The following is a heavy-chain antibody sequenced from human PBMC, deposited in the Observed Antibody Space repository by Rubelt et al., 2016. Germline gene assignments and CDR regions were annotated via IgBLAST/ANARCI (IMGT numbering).Heavy chain of an antibody. V-gene: IGHV3-9*01. J-gene: IGHJ4*02. CDR3: AKDISPLYSSGWFDY. CDR2: ISWNSGSI. CDR1: GFTFDDYA. D-gene: IGHD6-19*01. Sequence: EVQLVESGGGLVQPGRSLRLFCAASGFTFDDYAMHWVRQAPGKGLEWVSGISWNSGSIGYADSVKGRFTISRDNAKNSLYLQMNSLRAEDTALYYCAKDISPLYSSGWFDYWGQGTLVTVSS.